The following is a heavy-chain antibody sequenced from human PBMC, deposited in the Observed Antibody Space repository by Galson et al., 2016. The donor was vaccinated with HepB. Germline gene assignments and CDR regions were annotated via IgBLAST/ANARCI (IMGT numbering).Heavy chain of an antibody. Sequence: LRLSCAASGFTFSGSAMHWVRQASGKGLEWVGRIRSKANSYATAYAASVKGRFTISRDDSKNTAYLQMNSLKTEDTAVYYCTRGGSSGSPVAFDIWGQGTMVTVSS. CDR3: TRGGSSGSPVAFDI. V-gene: IGHV3-73*01. J-gene: IGHJ3*02. D-gene: IGHD3-22*01. CDR1: GFTFSGSA. CDR2: IRSKANSYAT.